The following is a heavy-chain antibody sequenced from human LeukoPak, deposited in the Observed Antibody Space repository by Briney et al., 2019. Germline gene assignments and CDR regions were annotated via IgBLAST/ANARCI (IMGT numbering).Heavy chain of an antibody. Sequence: SETLSLTCTVSGGSISSYYWGWIRQPPGKGLEWIGSIYYSGSTYYNPSLKSRVTISVDTSKNQFSLKLSSVTAADTAVYYCARDPRAVAGGGDYWGQGTLVTVSS. CDR3: ARDPRAVAGGGDY. D-gene: IGHD6-19*01. V-gene: IGHV4-39*02. CDR2: IYYSGST. J-gene: IGHJ4*02. CDR1: GGSISSYY.